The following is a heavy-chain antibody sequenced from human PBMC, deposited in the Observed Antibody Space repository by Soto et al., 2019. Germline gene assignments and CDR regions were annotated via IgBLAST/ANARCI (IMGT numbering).Heavy chain of an antibody. CDR1: GYSFTSYW. D-gene: IGHD2-15*01. CDR3: ARRRVVVVAATFDAFDI. Sequence: PGESLKISCKGSGYSFTSYWIGWVRQMPGKGLEWTGIIHPGDSDTRYSPSFQGQVTISADKSISTAYLQWSSLKASDTAMYYCARRRVVVVAATFDAFDIWGQGTMVTVSS. J-gene: IGHJ3*02. V-gene: IGHV5-51*01. CDR2: IHPGDSDT.